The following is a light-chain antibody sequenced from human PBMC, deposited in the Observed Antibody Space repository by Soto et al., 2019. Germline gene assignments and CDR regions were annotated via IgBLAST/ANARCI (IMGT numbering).Light chain of an antibody. J-gene: IGKJ1*01. CDR1: QGIIDY. Sequence: DIQMTQSPSSLSASVGVRVTITCRASQGIIDYLAWHQHKPGKAPKLLIYAASTLQSGVPSRFSGSGSGTDFTLTISSLQPEDVATYYYQKYNSAPQTFGQGTKVEIK. CDR3: QKYNSAPQT. V-gene: IGKV1-27*01. CDR2: AAS.